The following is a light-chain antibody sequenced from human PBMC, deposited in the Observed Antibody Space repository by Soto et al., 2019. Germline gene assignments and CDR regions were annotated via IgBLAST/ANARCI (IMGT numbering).Light chain of an antibody. J-gene: IGKJ1*01. CDR3: QQYNNWPPT. Sequence: EIVMTQSPATLSVSPGERATLSCRASQSVSSNLAWYQQKPGQAPRLLIYGASTRATGIPARFSGSGSGTEFTLTSSSLQPEDFAVYYCQQYNNWPPTFGQGTKVEIK. CDR1: QSVSSN. CDR2: GAS. V-gene: IGKV3-15*01.